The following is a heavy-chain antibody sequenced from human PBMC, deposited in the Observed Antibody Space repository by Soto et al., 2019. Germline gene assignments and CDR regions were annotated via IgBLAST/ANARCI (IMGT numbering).Heavy chain of an antibody. J-gene: IGHJ4*02. CDR3: ARATIGSGSYYFDY. CDR1: GGSISSGGYY. CDR2: IYYSGST. V-gene: IGHV4-31*03. Sequence: QVQLQESGPGLVKPSQTLSLTCTVSGGSISSGGYYWSWIRQHPGKGLEWIGYIYYSGSTYYNPSLKSRVNMSVDTSKNQFSLKPSSVTAADTAVYYCARATIGSGSYYFDYWGQGTLVTVSS. D-gene: IGHD3-10*01.